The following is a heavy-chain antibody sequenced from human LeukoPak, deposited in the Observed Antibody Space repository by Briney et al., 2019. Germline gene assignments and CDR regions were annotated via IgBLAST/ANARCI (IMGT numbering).Heavy chain of an antibody. Sequence: GGSLRLSCAASEFSVGSNYMTWVRQAPGKGLEWVSLSGGSTYYADSVKGRFTISRDNSKNTLYHQMGSLRAEDMAVYYCAIAVAGTTNAFDIWGQGTMVTVSS. J-gene: IGHJ3*02. CDR3: AIAVAGTTNAFDI. CDR1: EFSVGSNY. D-gene: IGHD6-19*01. V-gene: IGHV3-66*01. CDR2: SGGST.